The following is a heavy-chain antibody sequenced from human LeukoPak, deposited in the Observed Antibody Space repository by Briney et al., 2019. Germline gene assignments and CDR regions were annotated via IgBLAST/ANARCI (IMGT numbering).Heavy chain of an antibody. CDR2: ITSSSSYI. CDR3: ARTRAALRASLRPYADI. Sequence: GGSLRLSCAASGFTFSSYNMNWVRQAPGKGPEWVSSITSSSSYIYYADSVKGRFTISRDNAKNSLYLQMDSLRVEDTAVYYCARTRAALRASLRPYADIWGQGTMVTVSS. J-gene: IGHJ3*02. V-gene: IGHV3-21*06. CDR1: GFTFSSYN. D-gene: IGHD3-10*01.